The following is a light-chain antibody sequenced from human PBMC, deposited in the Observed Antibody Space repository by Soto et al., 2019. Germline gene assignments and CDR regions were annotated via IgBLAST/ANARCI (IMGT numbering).Light chain of an antibody. CDR2: AAS. V-gene: IGKV1-39*01. CDR3: QQSYSTPRT. CDR1: QSISSY. Sequence: DIQMTQSPSSLSASVGDRVTITCRASQSISSYLNWYQQKPGKAPKLLIYAASSLQSGVPSRFSGSGSGTDFTLTISSLQLEDFGTYYCQQSYSTPRTFGQGTKVEIK. J-gene: IGKJ1*01.